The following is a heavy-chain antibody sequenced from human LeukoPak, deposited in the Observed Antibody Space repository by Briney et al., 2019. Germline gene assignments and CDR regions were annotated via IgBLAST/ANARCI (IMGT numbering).Heavy chain of an antibody. CDR3: ARRARRGSHIDY. CDR1: GDSISSSSYY. CDR2: IHYSGST. V-gene: IGHV4-39*01. D-gene: IGHD3-16*01. Sequence: SETLSLTCTVSGDSISSSSYYWGWIRQPPEKGLEWIGSIHYSGSTYYNPSLKSRVTISVDTSKNQFSLKLSSVTAAGTAVYYCARRARRGSHIDYWGQGTLVTVSS. J-gene: IGHJ4*02.